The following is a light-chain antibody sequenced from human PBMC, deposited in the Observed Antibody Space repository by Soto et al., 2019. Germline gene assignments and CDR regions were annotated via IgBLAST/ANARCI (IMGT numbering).Light chain of an antibody. V-gene: IGKV1-5*01. CDR1: QSISSW. CDR2: DAS. Sequence: DIQMTQSPSTLSASVGDRVTITCRASQSISSWLAWYQQKPGKAPKLLIYDASILESGVPSRFSGSGSGTEFTLTISSLQPADFATYYCQQYNSYSPVTFGQGPKLEIK. CDR3: QQYNSYSPVT. J-gene: IGKJ2*01.